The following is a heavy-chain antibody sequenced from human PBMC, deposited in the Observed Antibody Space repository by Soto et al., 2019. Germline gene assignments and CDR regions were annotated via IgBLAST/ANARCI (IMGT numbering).Heavy chain of an antibody. V-gene: IGHV3-66*01. D-gene: IGHD3-16*01. CDR3: AGSVGGGFDY. Sequence: EVQLVESGGGLVQPGGSLRLSCAASGFTVSSNYMSWVRQAPGKGLEWVSVVYIGGNTYYAESVEDRFTISRDNFQNMLYLQRNSWRAEDTAVYSGAGSVGGGFDYWGQGTLVTVSS. CDR1: GFTVSSNY. CDR2: VYIGGNT. J-gene: IGHJ4*02.